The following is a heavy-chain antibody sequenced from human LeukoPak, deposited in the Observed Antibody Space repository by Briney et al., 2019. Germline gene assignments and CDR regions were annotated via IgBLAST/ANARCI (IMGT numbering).Heavy chain of an antibody. CDR1: GGSFSGYY. D-gene: IGHD4-23*01. CDR2: INHSGST. J-gene: IGHJ3*02. CDR3: ARGGRWQRDAFDI. V-gene: IGHV4-34*01. Sequence: PSETLSLTCAVYGGSFSGYYWSWIRQPPGKGLEWIGEINHSGSTNYNPSLKSRVTISVDTSKNQFSLKLSSVTAADTAVYYCARGGRWQRDAFDIWGQGTMVTVSS.